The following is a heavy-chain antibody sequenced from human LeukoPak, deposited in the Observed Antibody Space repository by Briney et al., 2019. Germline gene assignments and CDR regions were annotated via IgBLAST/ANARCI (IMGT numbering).Heavy chain of an antibody. CDR1: GFTFSNYA. CDR2: ISGSGGDT. CDR3: ARGAEYNWFDP. Sequence: PGGSLRLSCAASGFTFSNYAMTWVRQAPGKGLEWVAAISGSGGDTFYADSVKGRFTISRDNSKNTLYLQMNSLRAEDTAVYYCARGAEYNWFDPWGQGTLVTVSS. J-gene: IGHJ5*02. V-gene: IGHV3-23*01.